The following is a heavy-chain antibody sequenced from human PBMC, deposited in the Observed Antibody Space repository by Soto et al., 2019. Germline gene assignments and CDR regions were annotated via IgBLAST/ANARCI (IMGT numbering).Heavy chain of an antibody. D-gene: IGHD6-19*01. Sequence: TLSVTCTVPGGSSSSGGYYWRWIREHPGKGLEWIGYIYYSGSTYYNPSLKSRVTISVDTSKNQFSLKLSSVTAADTAVYYCATFRRYSSGWYLGDFQHWGQVTLVTVSS. CDR3: ATFRRYSSGWYLGDFQH. CDR1: GGSSSSGGYY. V-gene: IGHV4-31*02. J-gene: IGHJ1*01. CDR2: IYYSGST.